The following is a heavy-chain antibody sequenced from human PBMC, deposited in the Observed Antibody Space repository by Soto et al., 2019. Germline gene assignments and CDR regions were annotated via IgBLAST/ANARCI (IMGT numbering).Heavy chain of an antibody. Sequence: ASVKVSCKASGYTFTSYGISWVRQAPGQGLEWMGWISAYNGNTNYAQKLQGRVTMTTDTSTSTVYMEMSSLRSEDTAVYYCARGGAVVVPGAVDRHNWFDPWGQGTLVTVSS. CDR1: GYTFTSYG. J-gene: IGHJ5*02. V-gene: IGHV1-18*01. CDR2: ISAYNGNT. CDR3: ARGGAVVVPGAVDRHNWFDP. D-gene: IGHD2-2*01.